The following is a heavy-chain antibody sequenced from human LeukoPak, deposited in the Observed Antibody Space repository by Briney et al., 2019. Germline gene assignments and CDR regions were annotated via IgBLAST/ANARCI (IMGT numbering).Heavy chain of an antibody. V-gene: IGHV3-74*01. CDR3: ARVTGGYNLVDY. CDR1: GFTFSSYA. J-gene: IGHJ4*02. D-gene: IGHD5-24*01. CDR2: ISDVGSHT. Sequence: GGSLRLSCAASGFTFSSYAMHWVRHAPGKGLVWVSRISDVGSHTFYADSVKGRFAMSRDNAKNTLYLQMNSLRAEDTAVYYCARVTGGYNLVDYWGQGTLVTVSS.